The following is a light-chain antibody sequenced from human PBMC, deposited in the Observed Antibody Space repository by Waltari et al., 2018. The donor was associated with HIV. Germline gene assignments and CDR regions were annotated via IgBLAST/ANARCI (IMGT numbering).Light chain of an antibody. CDR2: GGS. Sequence: IQMTQSPSALSASVGDTVTITCRASQKINRYLNWYQKKVGEPPKLLVDGGSSLQRGVPARFRGSGSGSEYILTISNLQSDDFATYFCQQSYGAPFTFGPGSTL. V-gene: IGKV1-39*01. CDR1: QKINRY. CDR3: QQSYGAPFT. J-gene: IGKJ3*01.